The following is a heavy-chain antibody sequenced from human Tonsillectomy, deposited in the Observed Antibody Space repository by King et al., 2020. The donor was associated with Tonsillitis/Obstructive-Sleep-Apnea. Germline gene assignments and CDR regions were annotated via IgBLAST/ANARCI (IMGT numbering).Heavy chain of an antibody. CDR2: ISGGGGST. Sequence: QRGEAGGGLVQPGGSLRLSCAASGITFSSYAMSWVRQAPGKGLEWVSTISGGGGSTYYADSVKGRFTISRDNSKNTLYLQMNSLRAEDTAVYYCAKAMVQGIIITIFDYWGQGTLVTVSS. CDR1: GITFSSYA. J-gene: IGHJ4*02. D-gene: IGHD3-10*01. V-gene: IGHV3-23*04. CDR3: AKAMVQGIIITIFDY.